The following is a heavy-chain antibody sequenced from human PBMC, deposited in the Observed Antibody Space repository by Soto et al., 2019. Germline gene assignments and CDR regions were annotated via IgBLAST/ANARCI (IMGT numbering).Heavy chain of an antibody. CDR3: ARAGRDTAQYYYYYGMDV. D-gene: IGHD5-18*01. J-gene: IGHJ6*02. Sequence: PGGSLRLSXAASGFTFSSYSMNWVRQAPGKGLEWVSSISSSSSYIYYADSVKGRFTISRDNAKNSLYLQMNSLRAEDTAVYYCARAGRDTAQYYYYYGMDVWGQGTTVTVS. CDR2: ISSSSSYI. V-gene: IGHV3-21*01. CDR1: GFTFSSYS.